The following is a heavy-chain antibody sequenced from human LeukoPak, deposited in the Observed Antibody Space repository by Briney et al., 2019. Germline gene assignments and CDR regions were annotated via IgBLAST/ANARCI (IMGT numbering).Heavy chain of an antibody. Sequence: GGSLRLSCAASGFTFSSYAMSWVRQAPGKGLEWVSAISGSGGSTYYADSVKGRFTISRDNSNNTLYLQMNSLRAEDTAVYYCAKGRKRTTVTTFDYWGQGTLVTVSS. J-gene: IGHJ4*02. CDR3: AKGRKRTTVTTFDY. CDR1: GFTFSSYA. D-gene: IGHD4-17*01. CDR2: ISGSGGST. V-gene: IGHV3-23*01.